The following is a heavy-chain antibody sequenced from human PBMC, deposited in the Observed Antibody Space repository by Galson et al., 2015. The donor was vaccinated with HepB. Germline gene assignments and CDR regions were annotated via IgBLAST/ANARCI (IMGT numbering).Heavy chain of an antibody. D-gene: IGHD3-10*01. Sequence: QSGAEVKKPGESLKISCKASGYSFTSYWTGWVRQMPGKGLEWMGIIYASDSDTRYSPSFQGQVTISADKSISTAYLQWSSMKASDTAMYYCARRGYYDSGIYYAFDYWGQGTLVTVSS. CDR2: IYASDSDT. CDR1: GYSFTSYW. CDR3: ARRGYYDSGIYYAFDY. J-gene: IGHJ4*02. V-gene: IGHV5-51*03.